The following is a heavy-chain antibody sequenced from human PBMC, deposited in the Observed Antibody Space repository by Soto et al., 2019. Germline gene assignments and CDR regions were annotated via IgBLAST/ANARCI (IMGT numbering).Heavy chain of an antibody. CDR2: IYNSVNT. Sequence: QVQLQESGPGLVEPSQTLSLTCTVSGDSISNGYYTWSWIRQPPGKDLEWIGHIYNSVNTNSNPSPKSRVTLSADTSKNQFSLTLSSVTAADTAVYYCARGPSGDKVDYWGQGTLVTVAS. J-gene: IGHJ4*02. CDR3: ARGPSGDKVDY. V-gene: IGHV4-30-4*01. D-gene: IGHD3-10*01. CDR1: GDSISNGYYT.